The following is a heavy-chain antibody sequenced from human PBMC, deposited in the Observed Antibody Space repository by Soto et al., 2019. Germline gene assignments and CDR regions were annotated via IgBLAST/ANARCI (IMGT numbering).Heavy chain of an antibody. CDR3: ARLLFLEWFDY. Sequence: ASVKVSCKTSGYTFTSYGISWVRQAPGQGLEWMGWISTYNGNTNYAQKFQGRATMTTDTSTTTAYMELRSLKSDDTAVYYCARLLFLEWFDYWGHGTLVTVSS. J-gene: IGHJ4*01. CDR1: GYTFTSYG. D-gene: IGHD3-3*01. CDR2: ISTYNGNT. V-gene: IGHV1-18*04.